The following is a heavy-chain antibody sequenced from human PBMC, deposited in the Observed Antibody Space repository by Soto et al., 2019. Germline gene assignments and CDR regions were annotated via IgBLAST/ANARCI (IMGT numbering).Heavy chain of an antibody. CDR1: GFTFSNYA. Sequence: EVQLLESGGGLAQPRASLRLSCAASGFTFSNYAMSWVRQAPGKGLEWVSSITGSGDYTYYADSVKGRFTISRDNSKNTLYLQMNSLRAGDTAVYYCAKARYFDSTGYLYYFDYWGQGTLITVSS. CDR2: ITGSGDYT. V-gene: IGHV3-23*01. D-gene: IGHD3-22*01. CDR3: AKARYFDSTGYLYYFDY. J-gene: IGHJ4*02.